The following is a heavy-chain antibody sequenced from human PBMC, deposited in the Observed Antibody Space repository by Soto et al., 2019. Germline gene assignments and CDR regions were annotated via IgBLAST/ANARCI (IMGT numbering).Heavy chain of an antibody. CDR3: ARGYDTTGYYASSFDY. D-gene: IGHD3-22*01. Sequence: PSETLSLTCTVSGGSFSSGDYYWNWIRQPPWKGLEWIGYIYYSGNTYSNPSLKSRVTISVDTSKNQFSLKLTSVTAAVTAVYYCARGYDTTGYYASSFDYWGQGXLVTVSS. CDR1: GGSFSSGDYY. CDR2: IYYSGNT. V-gene: IGHV4-30-4*01. J-gene: IGHJ4*02.